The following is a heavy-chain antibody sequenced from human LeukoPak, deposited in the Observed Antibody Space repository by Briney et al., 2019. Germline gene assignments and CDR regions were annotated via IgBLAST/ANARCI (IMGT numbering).Heavy chain of an antibody. CDR1: GYSISSGYD. V-gene: IGHV4-38-2*02. Sequence: SETLSLTCTVSGYSISSGYDWGWIRQPPGKGLEWIGSIYYRRTTYYNPSLKSRVTISIDTSKNQFSLKLSSVTAADTAVYYCAKARSVGYFDYWGQGTLVTVSS. CDR3: AKARSVGYFDY. CDR2: IYYRRTT. J-gene: IGHJ4*02.